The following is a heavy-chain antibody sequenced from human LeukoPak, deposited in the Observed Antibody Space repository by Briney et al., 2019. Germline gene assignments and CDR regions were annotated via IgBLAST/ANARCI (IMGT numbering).Heavy chain of an antibody. Sequence: ASVKVSCKASGYTFTGYYMRWVRQAPGQGLEWMGRINPNSGGTNYAQKFQGRVTMTRDTSISTAYMELSRLRSDDTAVYYCARVGGYYDSSGLYYWGQGTLVTVSS. CDR2: INPNSGGT. CDR1: GYTFTGYY. J-gene: IGHJ4*02. CDR3: ARVGGYYDSSGLYY. V-gene: IGHV1-2*06. D-gene: IGHD3-22*01.